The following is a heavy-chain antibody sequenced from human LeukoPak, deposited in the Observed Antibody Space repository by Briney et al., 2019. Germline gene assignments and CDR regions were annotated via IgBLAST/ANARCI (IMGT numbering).Heavy chain of an antibody. Sequence: SETLSLTCAVYGGSFSGYYWSWIRQPPGKGLEWIGEINHSGSTNYNPSLKSRVTMSVDTSKKLFSLKLSSVTAADTAVYYCARVRGSSGSYEYYHYMDVWGKGTTVTISS. J-gene: IGHJ6*03. CDR2: INHSGST. CDR1: GGSFSGYY. V-gene: IGHV4-34*01. D-gene: IGHD1-26*01. CDR3: ARVRGSSGSYEYYHYMDV.